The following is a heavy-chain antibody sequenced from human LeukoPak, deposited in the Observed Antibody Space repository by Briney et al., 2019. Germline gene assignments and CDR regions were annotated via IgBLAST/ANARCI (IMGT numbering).Heavy chain of an antibody. Sequence: GGSLRLSCAASGFTFDDYGMSWVRQAPGKGLEWVSGINWNGGSTGYADSVKGRFTISRDNAKNSLYLQMNSLRAEDTALYYCARDYGSGSYYPFDYWGQGTLVTVSS. D-gene: IGHD3-10*01. CDR3: ARDYGSGSYYPFDY. CDR2: INWNGGST. J-gene: IGHJ4*02. CDR1: GFTFDDYG. V-gene: IGHV3-20*04.